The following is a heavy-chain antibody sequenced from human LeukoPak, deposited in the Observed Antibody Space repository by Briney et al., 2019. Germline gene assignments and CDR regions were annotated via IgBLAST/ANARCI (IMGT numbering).Heavy chain of an antibody. D-gene: IGHD2-15*01. V-gene: IGHV1-69*04. CDR1: GGTFSSYA. CDR3: ARGYCSGGSCYNNWFDP. Sequence: SVKVSCKASGGTFSSYAISWVRQAPGPGLEWMGRIIPILGIANYAQKFQGRVTITADKSTSTAYMELSSLRSEDTAVYYCARGYCSGGSCYNNWFDPWGQGTLVTVSS. CDR2: IIPILGIA. J-gene: IGHJ5*02.